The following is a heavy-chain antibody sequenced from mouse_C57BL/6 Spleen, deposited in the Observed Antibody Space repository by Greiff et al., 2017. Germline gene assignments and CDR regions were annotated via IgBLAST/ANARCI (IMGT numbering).Heavy chain of an antibody. CDR2: IDPSDSYT. CDR1: GYTFTSYW. D-gene: IGHD2-5*01. CDR3: ARGDYYSNYFHFDY. V-gene: IGHV1-69*01. Sequence: QVQLQQPGAELVMPGASVKLSCKASGYTFTSYWMHWVKQRPGQGLEWIGEIDPSDSYTNYNQKFKGKSTLTVDKSSSTAYMQLSSLTSEDSAVYYCARGDYYSNYFHFDYWGQGTTLTVSS. J-gene: IGHJ2*01.